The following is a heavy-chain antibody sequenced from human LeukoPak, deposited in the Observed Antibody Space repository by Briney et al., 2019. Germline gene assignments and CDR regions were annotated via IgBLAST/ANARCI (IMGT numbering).Heavy chain of an antibody. Sequence: GGSLRLSCAASGFTFSSYAMSWVRQAPGKGLEWVSAISGSGGSTYYADSVKGRFTIPRDNSKNTLYLQMNSLRAEDTAVYYCAKEAYCSSTSCYAYLYYYYGMDVWGQGTTVTVSS. CDR2: ISGSGGST. V-gene: IGHV3-23*01. CDR3: AKEAYCSSTSCYAYLYYYYGMDV. J-gene: IGHJ6*02. CDR1: GFTFSSYA. D-gene: IGHD2-2*01.